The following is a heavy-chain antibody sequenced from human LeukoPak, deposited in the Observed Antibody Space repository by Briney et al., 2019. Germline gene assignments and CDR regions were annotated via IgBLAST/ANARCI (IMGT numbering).Heavy chain of an antibody. Sequence: SETLSLTCTVSGGSISSSSFYWGWIRQPPGKGLEWIGSIYYSGSNYYNPSLKSRVTISVDTSKNQFSLKLSSVTAADTAVYYCARRIILGIQWFDPWGQGTLVTVSS. CDR2: IYYSGSN. D-gene: IGHD7-27*01. CDR3: ARRIILGIQWFDP. J-gene: IGHJ5*02. CDR1: GGSISSSSFY. V-gene: IGHV4-39*01.